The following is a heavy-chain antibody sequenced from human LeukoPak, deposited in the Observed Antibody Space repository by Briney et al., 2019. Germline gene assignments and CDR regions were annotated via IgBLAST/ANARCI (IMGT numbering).Heavy chain of an antibody. CDR3: ATTYYYDSSGTQPADAFDI. V-gene: IGHV4-59*12. J-gene: IGHJ3*02. CDR1: GGSISSYY. Sequence: SSETLSLTCTVSGGSISSYYWSWIRQPPGKGLEWIGYIYYSGSTNYNPSLKSRVTISVDTSKNQFSLKLSSVTAADTAVYYCATTYYYDSSGTQPADAFDIWGQGTMVTVSS. D-gene: IGHD3-22*01. CDR2: IYYSGST.